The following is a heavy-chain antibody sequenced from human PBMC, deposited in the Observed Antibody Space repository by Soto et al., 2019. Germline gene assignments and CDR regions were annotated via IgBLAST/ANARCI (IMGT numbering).Heavy chain of an antibody. CDR3: ARHLTYCSAGSCYSDFPYYGMDV. J-gene: IGHJ6*02. D-gene: IGHD2-15*01. CDR1: GGSISSSSYY. Sequence: QLQLQESGPGLVKPSETLSLTYTVSGGSISSSSYYWGWIRHPPGKGLEWIGSIFYSGSTYYNPSLKSRVTISVDTSKNQFSLKLSSVTAADTAVYYCARHLTYCSAGSCYSDFPYYGMDVWGQGTTVTVSS. CDR2: IFYSGST. V-gene: IGHV4-39*01.